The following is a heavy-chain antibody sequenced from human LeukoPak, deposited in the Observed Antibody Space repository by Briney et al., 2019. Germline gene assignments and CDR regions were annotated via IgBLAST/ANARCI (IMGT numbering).Heavy chain of an antibody. V-gene: IGHV3-7*01. CDR3: VKPYYFSSGSLN. J-gene: IGHJ4*02. Sequence: GGSLRLSCAASGFTFSSYWMSWVRQAPGKGLEWVANIKQDGSEKYYVDSVKGRFTISRDNAKNSLHLRMNSLRAEDTSVYYCVKPYYFSSGSLNWGQGTLVTVSS. CDR1: GFTFSSYW. D-gene: IGHD3-10*01. CDR2: IKQDGSEK.